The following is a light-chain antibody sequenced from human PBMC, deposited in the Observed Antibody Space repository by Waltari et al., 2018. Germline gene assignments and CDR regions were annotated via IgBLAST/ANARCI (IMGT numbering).Light chain of an antibody. CDR1: SSAVGGYNY. J-gene: IGLJ1*01. CDR2: EVS. V-gene: IGLV2-14*01. Sequence: QSALTQPASVSGSPGQSITISCTGTSSAVGGYNYVSWYQQHPGKAPKLMLSEVSNRPSGVSNRFSGSKSGNTASLTISGLQAEDEADYYCSSYTSSSTLVFGTGTKVTVL. CDR3: SSYTSSSTLV.